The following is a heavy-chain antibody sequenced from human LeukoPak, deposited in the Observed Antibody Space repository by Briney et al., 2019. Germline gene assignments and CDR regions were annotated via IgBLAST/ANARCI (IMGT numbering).Heavy chain of an antibody. V-gene: IGHV4-4*07. CDR3: ASSVSYDFWSGYPYYYYYMDV. CDR2: IYTSGST. J-gene: IGHJ6*03. CDR1: GGSISSYY. Sequence: SETLSLTCTVSGGSISSYYWSWIRQPAGKGLEWIGRIYTSGSTNYNPSLKSRVTMSVDTSKNQFSLKLSSVTAADTAVYYCASSVSYDFWSGYPYYYYYMDVWGKGTTVTVSS. D-gene: IGHD3-3*01.